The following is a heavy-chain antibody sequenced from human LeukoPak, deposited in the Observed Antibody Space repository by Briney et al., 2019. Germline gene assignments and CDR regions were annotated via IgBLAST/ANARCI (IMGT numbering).Heavy chain of an antibody. J-gene: IGHJ4*02. CDR3: AREDGYSSSWYSDY. Sequence: GGSLRLSCAASGFTFTSYAMNWVRRAPGKGLEWVSAISGSGDSTYYADSVKGRFTISRDSSKNTLYLQMNSLRAEDTAVYYCAREDGYSSSWYSDYWGQGTLVTVSS. D-gene: IGHD6-13*01. CDR2: ISGSGDST. CDR1: GFTFTSYA. V-gene: IGHV3-23*01.